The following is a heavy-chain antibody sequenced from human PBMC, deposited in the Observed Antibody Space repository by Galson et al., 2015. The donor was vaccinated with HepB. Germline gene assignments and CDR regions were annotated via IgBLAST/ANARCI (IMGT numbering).Heavy chain of an antibody. CDR3: ASEPWDGVVDY. Sequence: SLRLSCAASGFTFSSYSMNWVRQAPGKGLEWVSSISSSSSYIYYADSVKSRFTISRDNAKNSLYLQMNSLRAEDTAVYYCASEPWDGVVDYWGQGTLVTVSS. J-gene: IGHJ4*02. D-gene: IGHD3-3*01. CDR1: GFTFSSYS. CDR2: ISSSSSYI. V-gene: IGHV3-21*01.